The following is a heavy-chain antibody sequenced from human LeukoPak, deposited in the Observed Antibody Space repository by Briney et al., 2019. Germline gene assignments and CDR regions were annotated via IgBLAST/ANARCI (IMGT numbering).Heavy chain of an antibody. Sequence: GGSLRLSCAASGFNLSSYGMHWVRQAPGKGLEWVTPIWFDGSNIHYADSVKGRVIISRDNSKSALYLQMNSLRAEDTAIYYCARDSLPMAVTGPFDHWGQGALVTVSS. V-gene: IGHV3-33*01. D-gene: IGHD6-19*01. CDR1: GFNLSSYG. J-gene: IGHJ4*02. CDR2: IWFDGSNI. CDR3: ARDSLPMAVTGPFDH.